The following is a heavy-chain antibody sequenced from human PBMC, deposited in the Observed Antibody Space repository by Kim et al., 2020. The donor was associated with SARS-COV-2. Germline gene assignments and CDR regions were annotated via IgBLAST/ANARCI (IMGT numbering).Heavy chain of an antibody. CDR2: IYYSGST. CDR3: ARHVILGMGAGVNFDY. J-gene: IGHJ4*02. CDR1: GGSISSSSYY. V-gene: IGHV4-39*01. Sequence: SETLSLTCTVSGGSISSSSYYWGWIRQPPGKGLEWIGSIYYSGSTYYNPSLKSRVTISVNTSKNQFSLQLSSVTAADTAVYYCARHVILGMGAGVNFDYWGQGTLVTVSS. D-gene: IGHD3-10*01.